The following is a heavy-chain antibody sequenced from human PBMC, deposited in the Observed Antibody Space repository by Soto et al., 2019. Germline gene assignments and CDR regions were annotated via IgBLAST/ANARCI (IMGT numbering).Heavy chain of an antibody. V-gene: IGHV4-39*01. CDR1: GGSISSSSYY. CDR3: ARKQTVGYCSSTSCFPRTNWFDP. CDR2: IYYSGST. J-gene: IGHJ5*02. Sequence: QLQLQESGPGLVKPSETLSLTCTVSGGSISSSSYYWGWIRQPPGKGLEWIGSIYYSGSTYYNPSIKSRVTISVDTSKNQFSLKLSSVTAADTAVYYCARKQTVGYCSSTSCFPRTNWFDPWGQGTLVTVSS. D-gene: IGHD2-2*01.